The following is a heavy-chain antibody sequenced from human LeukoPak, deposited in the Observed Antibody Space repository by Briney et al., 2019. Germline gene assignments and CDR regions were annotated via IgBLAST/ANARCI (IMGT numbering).Heavy chain of an antibody. Sequence: SETLSLTCAVYGGSFSGYYWSWIRQPPGKGLEWIGEINHSGSTNYNPSLKSRVTISVDTSKNQFSLKLSSVTAADTAVYYCAREDQYYGSGGFDYWGQGTLVTVSS. V-gene: IGHV4-34*01. CDR2: INHSGST. D-gene: IGHD3-10*01. J-gene: IGHJ4*02. CDR3: AREDQYYGSGGFDY. CDR1: GGSFSGYY.